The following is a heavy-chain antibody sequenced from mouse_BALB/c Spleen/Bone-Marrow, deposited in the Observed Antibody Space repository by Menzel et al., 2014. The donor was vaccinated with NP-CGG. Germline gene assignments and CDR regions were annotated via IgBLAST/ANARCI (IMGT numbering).Heavy chain of an antibody. V-gene: IGHV1-69*02. D-gene: IGHD2-1*01. CDR3: ARDGNYYFDY. Sequence: QVQLQQSGAELVKPGAPVKLSCKASGYTFTRYWMNWVKQRPGRGLEWIGRIDPSDSETHYNQKFKGKATLTVDKSSSTAYIQLSSLTSEDSAVYYCARDGNYYFDYWGQGTTLTVSS. CDR1: GYTFTRYW. J-gene: IGHJ2*01. CDR2: IDPSDSET.